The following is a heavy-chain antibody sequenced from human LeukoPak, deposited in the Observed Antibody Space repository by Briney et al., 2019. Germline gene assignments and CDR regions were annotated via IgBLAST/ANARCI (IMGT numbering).Heavy chain of an antibody. CDR3: AKVRLLGALDDAFDI. CDR2: IRHDGSNN. J-gene: IGHJ3*02. Sequence: GGSLRLSCAAYGFPFSSFAVRWVRQAPGRGLEWVSFIRHDGSNNYYQQSVRGRFTISRDNSKRTLFLQMNSLRPEDTAVYYCAKVRLLGALDDAFDIWGQGTMVTVSS. D-gene: IGHD3-16*01. CDR1: GFPFSSFA. V-gene: IGHV3-30*02.